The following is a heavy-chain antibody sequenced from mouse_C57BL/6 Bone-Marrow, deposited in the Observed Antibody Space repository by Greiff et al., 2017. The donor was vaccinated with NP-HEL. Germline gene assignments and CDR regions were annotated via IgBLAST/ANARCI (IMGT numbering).Heavy chain of an antibody. CDR1: GYTFTDYE. D-gene: IGHD1-1*01. Sequence: VQLQQSGAELVRPGASVTLSCKASGYTFTDYEMHWVKQTPVHGLEWIGAIDPETGGTAYNQKFKGKAILTADKSSSTAYMELRSLTSEDSAVYYCTRGYYGSNWYFDVWGTGTTVTVSS. V-gene: IGHV1-15*01. CDR3: TRGYYGSNWYFDV. CDR2: IDPETGGT. J-gene: IGHJ1*03.